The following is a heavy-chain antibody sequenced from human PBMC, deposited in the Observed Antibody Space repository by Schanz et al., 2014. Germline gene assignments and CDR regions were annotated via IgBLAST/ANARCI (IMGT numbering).Heavy chain of an antibody. CDR2: IKQDGIEK. V-gene: IGHV3-7*01. D-gene: IGHD3-3*01. Sequence: GFTFSGYWMSWVRQAPGEGLVWVANIKQDGIEKYYVDSVKGRFTISRDNAKNSLYLQMNSLTADDTAVYYCARDKGGYYPFDYWGRGTLVTVSS. J-gene: IGHJ4*02. CDR3: ARDKGGYYPFDY. CDR1: GFTFSGYW.